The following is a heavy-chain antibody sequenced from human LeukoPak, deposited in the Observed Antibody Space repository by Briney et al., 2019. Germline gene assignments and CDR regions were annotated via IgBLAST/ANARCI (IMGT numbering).Heavy chain of an antibody. V-gene: IGHV4-59*08. D-gene: IGHD6-19*01. Sequence: SETLSLTCTVSGGSISSYYWSWIRQPPGKGLEWIGYIYYSGSTNYNPSLKSRVTISVDTSKNQFSLKLSSVTAADTAVYYCAGIAVAGTTYWGQGTLVTVSS. J-gene: IGHJ4*02. CDR1: GGSISSYY. CDR2: IYYSGST. CDR3: AGIAVAGTTY.